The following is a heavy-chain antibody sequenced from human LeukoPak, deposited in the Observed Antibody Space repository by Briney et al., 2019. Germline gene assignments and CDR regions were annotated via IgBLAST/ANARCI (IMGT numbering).Heavy chain of an antibody. V-gene: IGHV3-7*03. J-gene: IGHJ4*02. D-gene: IGHD6-6*01. CDR1: GFTFGSYW. CDR2: IKQDGSEK. Sequence: PGGSLRLSCAASGFTFGSYWMSWVRQAPGKGLEWVANIKQDGSEKYYVDSVKGRFTISRDNAENSLSLQMNSLRAEDTAVYYCASAGGDSRSPLPFYYWGLGTLVTVSS. CDR3: ASAGGDSRSPLPFYY.